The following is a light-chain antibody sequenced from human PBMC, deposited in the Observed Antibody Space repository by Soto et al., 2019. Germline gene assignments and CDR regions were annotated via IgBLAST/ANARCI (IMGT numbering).Light chain of an antibody. J-gene: IGKJ3*01. V-gene: IGKV1-39*01. Sequence: DIQMTQSPSSLSASVGDRVTITCRASQSISSYLNWYQQKPGKAPKLLIYAASSLQSGVPSRFSGSGSGTDFTLTISSLQPEDFATYSCQQSYSTPFTFGPGTKGDI. CDR1: QSISSY. CDR2: AAS. CDR3: QQSYSTPFT.